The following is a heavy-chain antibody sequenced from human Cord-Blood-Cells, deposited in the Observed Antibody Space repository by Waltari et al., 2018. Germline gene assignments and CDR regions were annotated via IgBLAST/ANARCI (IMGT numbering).Heavy chain of an antibody. CDR3: ASTVQKLHDAFDI. CDR1: GGSISSSNW. D-gene: IGHD4-4*01. CDR2: IYHSGST. Sequence: QVQLQESGPGLVTPSGTLSLTCAVSGGSISSSNWWSGVRQPPGKGLEWMGEIYHSGSTNYNPSLKSRVTISVDKSKNQFSLKLSSVTAADTAVYYCASTVQKLHDAFDIWGQGTMVTVSS. V-gene: IGHV4-4*02. J-gene: IGHJ3*02.